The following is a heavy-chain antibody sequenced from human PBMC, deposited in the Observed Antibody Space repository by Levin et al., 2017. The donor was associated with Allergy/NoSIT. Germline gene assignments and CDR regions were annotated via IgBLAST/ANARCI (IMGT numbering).Heavy chain of an antibody. D-gene: IGHD3-22*01. CDR3: VRLESRAHYYVFY. V-gene: IGHV5-51*01. J-gene: IGHJ4*02. CDR1: GYTFTNYW. Sequence: HGESLKISCKASGYTFTNYWIGWVRQMPGKGLEWMGIIAPSDSETRYSPSFEGQVIISADKSITTAYLQWNSLKASDIAMYYCVRLESRAHYYVFYWGQGTLVTVSS. CDR2: IAPSDSET.